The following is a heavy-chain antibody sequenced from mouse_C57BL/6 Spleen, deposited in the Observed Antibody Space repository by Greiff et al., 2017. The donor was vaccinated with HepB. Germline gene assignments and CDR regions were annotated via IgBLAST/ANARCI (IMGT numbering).Heavy chain of an antibody. CDR1: GYAFSSSW. D-gene: IGHD4-1*02. CDR2: IYPGDGAT. J-gene: IGHJ3*01. V-gene: IGHV1-82*01. Sequence: VQLQQSGPELVKPGASVKISCKASGYAFSSSWMNWVKQRPGKGLEWIGRIYPGDGATNYNGKFKGKATLTADKSSSTAYMHLSSMTSEDSAVYFVARQLGRPAGFAYWGQGTLFTVSA. CDR3: ARQLGRPAGFAY.